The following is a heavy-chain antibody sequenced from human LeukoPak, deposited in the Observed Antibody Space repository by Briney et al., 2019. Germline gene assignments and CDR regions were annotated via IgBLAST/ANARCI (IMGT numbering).Heavy chain of an antibody. Sequence: PSETLSLTCTVSGGSISSGGYYWSWIRQHPGKGLEWIGYIYYSGSTCYNPSLKSRVTISVDTSKNQFSLKLSSVTAADTAVYYCARWGVAARNFDYWGQGTLVTVSS. D-gene: IGHD6-6*01. J-gene: IGHJ4*02. V-gene: IGHV4-31*03. CDR1: GGSISSGGYY. CDR3: ARWGVAARNFDY. CDR2: IYYSGST.